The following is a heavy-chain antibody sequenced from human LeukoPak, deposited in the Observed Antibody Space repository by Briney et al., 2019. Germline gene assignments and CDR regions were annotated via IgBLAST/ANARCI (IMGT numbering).Heavy chain of an antibody. J-gene: IGHJ3*01. Sequence: SETLSLTCTVSGGSISSSSYYWGWIRQPPGKGLEWIGSIYYSGSTYYNPSLKSRLTISVDRSKNQFSLKLSSVTAADTAVYYCARRDGYTFFGAFDLWGQGTVVTVSS. D-gene: IGHD5-24*01. CDR2: IYYSGST. V-gene: IGHV4-39*07. CDR1: GGSISSSSYY. CDR3: ARRDGYTFFGAFDL.